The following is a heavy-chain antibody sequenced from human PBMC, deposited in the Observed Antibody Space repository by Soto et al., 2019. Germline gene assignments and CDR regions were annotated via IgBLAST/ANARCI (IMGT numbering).Heavy chain of an antibody. CDR2: VQSTGGT. V-gene: IGHV4-39*01. D-gene: IGHD3-3*01. CDR1: GGSITSGGYF. Sequence: SETLSLTCTVSGGSITSGGYFWDWIRQPPGKGLEWIGTVQSTGGTDYSPSLRSRVTISVDTSKNLFSLKMTSASATDTAVYFCAKREDSSRFGGLDIWGQGTAVTVSS. CDR3: AKREDSSRFGGLDI. J-gene: IGHJ6*02.